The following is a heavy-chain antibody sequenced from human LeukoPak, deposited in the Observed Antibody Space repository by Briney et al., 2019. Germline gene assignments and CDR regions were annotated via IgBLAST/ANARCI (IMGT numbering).Heavy chain of an antibody. V-gene: IGHV4-59*02. Sequence: PSETLSLTCTVSGGSVSSYYWSWIRQPPGKGLEWIGYIYYSGSTNYNPSLKSRVTISVDTSKNQFSLKLSSVTAADTAVYYCARSYSGYEVYYYYYGMDVWGQGTTVTVSS. CDR1: GGSVSSYY. CDR3: ARSYSGYEVYYYYYGMDV. J-gene: IGHJ6*02. D-gene: IGHD5-12*01. CDR2: IYYSGST.